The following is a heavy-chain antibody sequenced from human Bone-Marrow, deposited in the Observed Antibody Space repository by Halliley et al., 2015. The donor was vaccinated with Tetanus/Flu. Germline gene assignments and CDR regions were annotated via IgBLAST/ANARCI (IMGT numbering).Heavy chain of an antibody. CDR2: VFYSGST. D-gene: IGHD2-8*01. V-gene: IGHV4-39*01. J-gene: IGHJ4*02. Sequence: TLSLTCTVSGDSISSDPYYWAWIRQPPGKGLEWIGSVFYSGSTYYNPSLTSRVTISIDSSKNQFSLKLTSLTAADTAVYFCARQGCANGVRYPTLDFWGQGTLVTVSS. CDR1: GDSISSDPYY. CDR3: ARQGCANGVRYPTLDF.